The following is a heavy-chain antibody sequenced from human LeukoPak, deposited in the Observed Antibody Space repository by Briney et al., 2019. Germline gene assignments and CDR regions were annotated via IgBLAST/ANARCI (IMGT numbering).Heavy chain of an antibody. Sequence: SETLSLTCTVSGGSITSSYYYWGWIRQPPGKGLEWIGSIYYSGSTYYNPSLKSRVTISVDTSKKQFFLKLSSVTAADTGVYYCARHDYGASNWFDPWGQGTLVTVSS. CDR1: GGSITSSYYY. CDR3: ARHDYGASNWFDP. D-gene: IGHD4-17*01. V-gene: IGHV4-39*01. J-gene: IGHJ5*02. CDR2: IYYSGST.